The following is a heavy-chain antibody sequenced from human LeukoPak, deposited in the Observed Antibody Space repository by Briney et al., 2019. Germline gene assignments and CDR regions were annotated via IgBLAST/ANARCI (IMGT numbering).Heavy chain of an antibody. CDR1: GGTFSSYA. CDR3: ARGEYYGDYWGLVY. J-gene: IGHJ4*02. Sequence: GASVTVSCTASGGTFSSYAISWVRQAPGQGLEWMGGIIPIFGTANYAQKFQGRVTITADESTSTAYMELSSLRSEDTAVYYCARGEYYGDYWGLVYWGQGTLVTASS. D-gene: IGHD4-17*01. V-gene: IGHV1-69*01. CDR2: IIPIFGTA.